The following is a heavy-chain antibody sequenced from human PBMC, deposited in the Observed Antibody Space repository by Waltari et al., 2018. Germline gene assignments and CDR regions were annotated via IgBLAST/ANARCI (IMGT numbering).Heavy chain of an antibody. CDR1: GGSFSGYY. Sequence: QVQLQQWGAGLLKPSETLSLTCAVYGGSFSGYYWSWIRQPPGKGLEWIGEINHSGSTNYNPSLKSRVTISVDTSKNQFSLKLSSVTAADTAVYYCARGSGSPSMALARGVFDYWGQGTLVTISS. J-gene: IGHJ4*02. CDR2: INHSGST. CDR3: ARGSGSPSMALARGVFDY. D-gene: IGHD3-10*01. V-gene: IGHV4-34*01.